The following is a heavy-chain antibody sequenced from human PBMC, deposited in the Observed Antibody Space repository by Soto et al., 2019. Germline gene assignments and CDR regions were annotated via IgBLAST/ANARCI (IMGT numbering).Heavy chain of an antibody. CDR2: INHSGST. J-gene: IGHJ5*02. Sequence: PSETLSLTCAVYGGSFSGYYWSWIRQPPGKGLEWIGEINHSGSTNYNPSLKSRVTISVDTSKNQFSLKLSSVTAADTAVYYCARGLDRNDYGDKLGRNWFDPWGQGTLVTVSS. CDR1: GGSFSGYY. D-gene: IGHD4-17*01. V-gene: IGHV4-34*01. CDR3: ARGLDRNDYGDKLGRNWFDP.